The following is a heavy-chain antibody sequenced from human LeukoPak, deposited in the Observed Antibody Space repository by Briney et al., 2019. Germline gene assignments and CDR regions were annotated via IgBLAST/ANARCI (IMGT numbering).Heavy chain of an antibody. D-gene: IGHD2-2*01. Sequence: GASVKVSCKVSGYTLTELSMHWVRQAPGQGLEWMGGIIPIFGTANYAQKFQGRVTITADESTSTAYMELSSLRSEDTAVYYCARDPKEYQLLLPYFDYWGQGTLVTVSS. CDR2: IIPIFGTA. CDR1: GYTLTELS. V-gene: IGHV1-69*13. CDR3: ARDPKEYQLLLPYFDY. J-gene: IGHJ4*02.